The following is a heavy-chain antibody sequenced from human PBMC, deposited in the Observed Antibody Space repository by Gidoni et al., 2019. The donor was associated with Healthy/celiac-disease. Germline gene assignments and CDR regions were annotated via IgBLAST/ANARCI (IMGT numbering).Heavy chain of an antibody. CDR2: ISYDGSNK. D-gene: IGHD4-17*01. Sequence: QVQLVESGGCVVQPGRSLRLPCAPSGFTFRSYAMHWVRQAPGKGLEWVAVISYDGSNKYYADSVKGRFTISRDNSKNTLYLQMNSLRAEDTAVYYCARGADGDQVPYGMDVWGQGTTVTVSS. CDR3: ARGADGDQVPYGMDV. CDR1: GFTFRSYA. J-gene: IGHJ6*02. V-gene: IGHV3-30*04.